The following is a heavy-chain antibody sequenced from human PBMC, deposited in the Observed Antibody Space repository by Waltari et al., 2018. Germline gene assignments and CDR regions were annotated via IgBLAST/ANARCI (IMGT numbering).Heavy chain of an antibody. V-gene: IGHV3-7*01. CDR2: IKQDGSEK. J-gene: IGHJ4*02. CDR3: ASGFGELLFPFDY. D-gene: IGHD3-10*01. Sequence: EVQLVESGGGLVQPGGSLRLSCAASGFTFSSYWMRWVRKAPGKGLEWVANIKQDGSEKYYVDSVKGRFTISRDNAKNSLYLQMNSLRAEDTAVYYCASGFGELLFPFDYWGQGTLVTVSS. CDR1: GFTFSSYW.